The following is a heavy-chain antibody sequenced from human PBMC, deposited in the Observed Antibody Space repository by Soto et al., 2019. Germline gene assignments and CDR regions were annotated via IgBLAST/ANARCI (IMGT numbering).Heavy chain of an antibody. D-gene: IGHD3-10*01. CDR3: ASCPMVRDEQCDAFDI. J-gene: IGHJ3*02. CDR2: INPNSGGT. Sequence: ASVKVSCKASGYTFTGYYMHWVRQAPGQGLEWMGWINPNSGGTNYAQKFQGWVTMTRDTSISTAYMELSRLRSDDTAVYYCASCPMVRDEQCDAFDIWGQGTMVTVSS. V-gene: IGHV1-2*04. CDR1: GYTFTGYY.